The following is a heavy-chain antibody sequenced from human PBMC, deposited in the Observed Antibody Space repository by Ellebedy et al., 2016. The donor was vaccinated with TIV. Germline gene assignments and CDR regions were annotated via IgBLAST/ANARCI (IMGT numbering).Heavy chain of an antibody. CDR2: IDPRGGRI. CDR3: ARADEEDPLDY. Sequence: AASVKVSCKASGYSFGSYYLHWVRQAPGQGLEGMGIIDPRGGRIDYAQKFKDRAIMSRDKSTNTVYMELSSLRSEDTAIYYCARADEEDPLDYWGQGTLVTVSS. D-gene: IGHD2-15*01. V-gene: IGHV1-46*01. CDR1: GYSFGSYY. J-gene: IGHJ4*02.